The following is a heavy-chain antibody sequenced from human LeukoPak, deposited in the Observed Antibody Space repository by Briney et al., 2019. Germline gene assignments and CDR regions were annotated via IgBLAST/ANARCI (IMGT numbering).Heavy chain of an antibody. J-gene: IGHJ5*02. CDR3: AKLALGVGWFDP. Sequence: GASVKVSCKASGGTFSSYAISWVRQAPGQGLEWMGGIIPIFGTANYAQKFQGRVTITTDESTSTAYMELSSLRSEDTAVYYCAKLALGVGWFDPWGQGTLVTVSS. CDR2: IIPIFGTA. CDR1: GGTFSSYA. V-gene: IGHV1-69*05. D-gene: IGHD3-10*01.